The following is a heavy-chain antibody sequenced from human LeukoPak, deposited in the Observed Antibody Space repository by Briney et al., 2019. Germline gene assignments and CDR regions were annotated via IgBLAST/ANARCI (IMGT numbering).Heavy chain of an antibody. D-gene: IGHD3-22*01. V-gene: IGHV4-4*02. J-gene: IGHJ6*03. CDR2: IYHSGST. Sequence: SETLSLTCAVSGGSISSNNWWTWVRQPPGKGLEWIGEIYHSGSTNYNPSLKSRVTISVDKSNNQFSLNLSSVTAADTAVYYCASANTYSSAYYIYYYYMDVWGKGTTVTVSS. CDR3: ASANTYSSAYYIYYYYMDV. CDR1: GGSISSNNW.